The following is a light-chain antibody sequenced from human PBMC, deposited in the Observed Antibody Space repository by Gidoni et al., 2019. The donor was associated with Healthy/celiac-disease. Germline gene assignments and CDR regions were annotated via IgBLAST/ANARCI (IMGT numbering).Light chain of an antibody. J-gene: IGKJ2*01. CDR1: QSISSY. CDR2: ASS. Sequence: DIQMTQSPSSLSASVGDRVTITCRASQSISSYLNWYQQNPGKAPKLLIYASSSLQSGVPSRFSGSGAGTDFTRTISILQPEDFATYFGQQGYSTLPYTFGQGTKLEIK. CDR3: QQGYSTLPYT. V-gene: IGKV1-39*01.